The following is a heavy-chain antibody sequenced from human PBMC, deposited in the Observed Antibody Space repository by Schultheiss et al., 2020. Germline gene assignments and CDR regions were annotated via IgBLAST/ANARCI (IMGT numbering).Heavy chain of an antibody. Sequence: SQTLSLTCTVSGGSISSYYWSWIRQPPGKGLEWIGYIYYSGSTNYNPSLKSRVTISVDTSKNQFSLKLSSVTAADTAVYYCARHLDLVAAPIYGMDVWGQGTTVTVYS. D-gene: IGHD6-6*01. J-gene: IGHJ6*02. V-gene: IGHV4-59*08. CDR1: GGSISSYY. CDR2: IYYSGST. CDR3: ARHLDLVAAPIYGMDV.